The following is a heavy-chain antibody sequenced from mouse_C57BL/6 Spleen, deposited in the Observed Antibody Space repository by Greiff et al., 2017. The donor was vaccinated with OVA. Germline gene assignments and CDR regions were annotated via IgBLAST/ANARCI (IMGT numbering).Heavy chain of an antibody. CDR1: GYTFTSYW. J-gene: IGHJ4*01. V-gene: IGHV1-61*01. CDR3: ARGGNYVNAMDY. D-gene: IGHD1-1*01. CDR2: IYPSDSET. Sequence: QVQLKQPGAELVRPGSSVKLSCKASGYTFTSYWMDWVKQRPGQGLEWIGNIYPSDSETHYNQKFKDKATLTVDKSSSTAYMQLSSLTSEDSAVYYCARGGNYVNAMDYWGQGTSVTVSS.